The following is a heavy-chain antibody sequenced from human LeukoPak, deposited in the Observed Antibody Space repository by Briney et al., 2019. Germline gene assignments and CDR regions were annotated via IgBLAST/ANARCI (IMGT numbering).Heavy chain of an antibody. V-gene: IGHV4-31*03. CDR2: ASYSGGT. D-gene: IGHD2-21*01. CDR3: ARQSTDVIIDLFDI. Sequence: SETLSLTCSVSGGSVTGGGYYCSWIRQHPGKGLEWIGFASYSGGTYYNPSLMSRITISVDRSQNQFSLRMRDVTAADTAVYFCARQSTDVIIDLFDIWGHGTMVIVSS. J-gene: IGHJ3*02. CDR1: GGSVTGGGYY.